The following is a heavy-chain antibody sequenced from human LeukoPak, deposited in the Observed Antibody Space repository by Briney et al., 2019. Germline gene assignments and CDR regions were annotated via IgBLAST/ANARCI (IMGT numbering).Heavy chain of an antibody. J-gene: IGHJ4*02. CDR1: GFTFSDYI. D-gene: IGHD5-18*01. V-gene: IGHV3-23*01. Sequence: GGSLRLSCVASGFTFSDYIMNWVRQAPGKGLEWVSTVTGSGITTSYADSVKGRFTISRDNSKNTLYLQMNSLRADDTAVYYCAKLVFGYSYGYEEFDYWGQGTLVTVSS. CDR2: VTGSGITT. CDR3: AKLVFGYSYGYEEFDY.